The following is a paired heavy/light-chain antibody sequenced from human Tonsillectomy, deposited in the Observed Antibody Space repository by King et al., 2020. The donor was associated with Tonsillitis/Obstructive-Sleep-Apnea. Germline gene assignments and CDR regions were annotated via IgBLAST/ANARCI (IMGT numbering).Heavy chain of an antibody. D-gene: IGHD2-15*01. Sequence: QVQLQQWGAGLLKPSETLSLTCVVYGGSFSGYYWSWIRHPPGKGLEWIGEITHSGSTNYNPSLKSRVSISVDTSKNQFSLKVSSVTAADTAVYHCARRDIVVVAYDYWGQGTLVTVSS. CDR2: ITHSGST. CDR3: ARRDIVVVAYDY. CDR1: GGSFSGYY. J-gene: IGHJ4*02. V-gene: IGHV4-34*01.
Light chain of an antibody. V-gene: IGLV2-8*01. CDR2: EVS. CDR3: SSYAGSNNFDVV. J-gene: IGLJ2*01. CDR1: SSDVGGYNH. Sequence: QSALTQPPSASGSPGQSVTISCTGTSSDVGGYNHVSWYQQHPGKAPKLMIYEVSKRPSGVPDRFSGSKSGNTASLTVSGLQAEDEADYYCSSYAGSNNFDVVFGGGTKLTVL.